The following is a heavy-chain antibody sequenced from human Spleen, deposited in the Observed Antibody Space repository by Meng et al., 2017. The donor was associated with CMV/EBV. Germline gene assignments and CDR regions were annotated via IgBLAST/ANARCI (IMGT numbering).Heavy chain of an antibody. Sequence: GESLKISCGASGYAFSNYGVHWVRQAPGRGLEWVAFIHYDGTTTDYAESVRGRFTISRDNSKNTLYLQMNSLRPEDTAVYYCARAELTVYYAMDVWGQGTTVTVSS. CDR3: ARAELTVYYAMDV. J-gene: IGHJ6*02. CDR1: GYAFSNYG. CDR2: IHYDGTTT. V-gene: IGHV3-30*02. D-gene: IGHD1-7*01.